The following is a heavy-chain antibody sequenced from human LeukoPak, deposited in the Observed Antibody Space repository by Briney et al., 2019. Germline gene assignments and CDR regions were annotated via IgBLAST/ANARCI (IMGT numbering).Heavy chain of an antibody. CDR3: ARSTSGYIDY. CDR1: EFSVGSNY. D-gene: IGHD1-1*01. J-gene: IGHJ4*02. CDR2: IYSGGST. V-gene: IGHV3-66*01. Sequence: GGSLRLSCAASEFSVGSNYMTWVRQAPGKGLEWVSLIYSGGSTYYADSVKGRFTVSRDNSKNTLYLQMNNLRAEDTAVYYCARSTSGYIDYWGQGTLVTVSS.